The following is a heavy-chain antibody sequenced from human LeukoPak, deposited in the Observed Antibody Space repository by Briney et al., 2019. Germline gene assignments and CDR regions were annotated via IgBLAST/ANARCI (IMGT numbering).Heavy chain of an antibody. CDR1: GYTFTSYY. Sequence: ASVKVSCKASGYTFTSYYMHWVRQAPGRGLEWMGWINTYNGRTNYAQKLQGRVTMTTDTSTSTAYMELRSLTSDDTAMYYCARDLVYYDNSGLRWDDTFDIWGQGTVVTVSS. V-gene: IGHV1-18*04. J-gene: IGHJ3*02. CDR3: ARDLVYYDNSGLRWDDTFDI. CDR2: INTYNGRT. D-gene: IGHD3-22*01.